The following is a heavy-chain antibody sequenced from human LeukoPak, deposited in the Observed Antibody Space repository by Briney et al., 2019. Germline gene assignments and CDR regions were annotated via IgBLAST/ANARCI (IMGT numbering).Heavy chain of an antibody. CDR1: GVSISNSNW. CDR3: ARGGTGWLDP. Sequence: SETLSLTCDVSGVSISNSNWWSWVRQPPGKGLEWIGEIYHSGSTNYNPSLKSRVTISVDKSKNQFSLNLSSVTAADTAVYYCARGGTGWLDPWGQGILVTVSS. J-gene: IGHJ5*02. D-gene: IGHD1-1*01. V-gene: IGHV4-4*02. CDR2: IYHSGST.